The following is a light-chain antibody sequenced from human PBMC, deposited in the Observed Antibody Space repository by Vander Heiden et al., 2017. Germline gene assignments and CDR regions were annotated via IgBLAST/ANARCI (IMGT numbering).Light chain of an antibody. Sequence: DIQLTQSPSSLSASLGDRVTITCRASQSVSSYLNWYHQKPGKAPQLLIYGASTLQSGVPSRFSGSGSGAEFTLTITSLQPEDFATYFCQQSYIAPSTFGQGTTLEIK. J-gene: IGKJ2*01. CDR1: QSVSSY. CDR2: GAS. V-gene: IGKV1-39*01. CDR3: QQSYIAPST.